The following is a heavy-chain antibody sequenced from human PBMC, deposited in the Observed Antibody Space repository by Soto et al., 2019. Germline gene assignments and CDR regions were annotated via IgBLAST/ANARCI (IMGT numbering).Heavy chain of an antibody. CDR3: ARDGVGLLWHNCFDP. CDR1: GGTFSSYT. J-gene: IGHJ5*02. CDR2: IIPILGIA. V-gene: IGHV1-69*08. D-gene: IGHD3-10*01. Sequence: QVQLVQSGAEVKKPGSSVKVSCKASGGTFSSYTISWVRQAPGQGLEWMGRIIPILGIANYAQKFQGRVTITADKSSSTAYMELSSLRSEDTAVYYCARDGVGLLWHNCFDPWGQGTLVTVSS.